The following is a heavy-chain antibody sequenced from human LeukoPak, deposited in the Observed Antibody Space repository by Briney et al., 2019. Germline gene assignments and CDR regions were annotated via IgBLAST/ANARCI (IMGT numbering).Heavy chain of an antibody. D-gene: IGHD4-17*01. V-gene: IGHV3-30*18. Sequence: PGGSLRLSCAASGFTFKTYSMNWVRQAPGKGLEWVAVISYDGSNKYYADSVKGRFTISRDNSKNTLYLQMNSLRVEDTAVYYCAKVDSSDYGDLRIPADYWGQGTLVIVSS. CDR2: ISYDGSNK. J-gene: IGHJ4*02. CDR1: GFTFKTYS. CDR3: AKVDSSDYGDLRIPADY.